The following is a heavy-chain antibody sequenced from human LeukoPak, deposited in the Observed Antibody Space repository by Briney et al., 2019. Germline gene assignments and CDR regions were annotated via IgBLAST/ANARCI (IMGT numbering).Heavy chain of an antibody. D-gene: IGHD1-26*01. CDR2: IYPRDGST. J-gene: IGHJ4*02. V-gene: IGHV1-46*01. CDR3: ATGIGRYFDY. Sequence: GASVKVSCKASGYTFTSNYIHWVRQAPGQGLEWMGMIYPRDGSTSYAQKFQGRVTMTEDTSTDTAYMELSSLRSEDTAVYYCATGIGRYFDYWGQGTLVTVSS. CDR1: GYTFTSNY.